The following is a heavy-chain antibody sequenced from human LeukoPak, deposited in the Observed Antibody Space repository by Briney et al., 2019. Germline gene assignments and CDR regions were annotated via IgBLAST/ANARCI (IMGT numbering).Heavy chain of an antibody. CDR1: GGSFSGYY. Sequence: KPSETLSLTCAVYGGSFSGYYWSWIRQPPGKGLEWIGEINHSGSTNYNPSLKSRVTISVDTSKNQFSLKLSSVTAGDTAVYYCASDCSGGSCYSAYFDYWGQGTLVTVSS. V-gene: IGHV4-34*01. CDR2: INHSGST. D-gene: IGHD2-15*01. J-gene: IGHJ4*02. CDR3: ASDCSGGSCYSAYFDY.